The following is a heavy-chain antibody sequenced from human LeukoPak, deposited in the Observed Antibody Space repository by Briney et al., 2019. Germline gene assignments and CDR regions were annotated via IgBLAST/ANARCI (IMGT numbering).Heavy chain of an antibody. D-gene: IGHD5-18*01. CDR3: ARDDRYSYGYYFDY. CDR2: ISSSSYI. Sequence: GGSLRLSCAASGFTVSSNYMSWVRQAPGKGLEWVSSISSSSYIYYADSVKGRFTISRDNAKNSLYLQMNSLRTEDTAVYYCARDDRYSYGYYFDYWGQGTLVTVSS. J-gene: IGHJ4*02. V-gene: IGHV3-69-1*01. CDR1: GFTVSSNY.